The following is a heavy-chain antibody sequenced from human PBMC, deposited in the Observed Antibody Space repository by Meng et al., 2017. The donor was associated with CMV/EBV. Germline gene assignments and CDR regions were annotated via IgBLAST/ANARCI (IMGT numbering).Heavy chain of an antibody. Sequence: ASVKVSCKASGYIFIGQYIHWVRQAPGQGLRWMGWINPNSGGTKYAQKFQGRVTMTRDTSISTAYMELSRVRFDDTAVDYCARDVMDVWGQGTTVTVSS. J-gene: IGHJ6*02. CDR1: GYIFIGQY. CDR2: INPNSGGT. CDR3: ARDVMDV. V-gene: IGHV1-2*02.